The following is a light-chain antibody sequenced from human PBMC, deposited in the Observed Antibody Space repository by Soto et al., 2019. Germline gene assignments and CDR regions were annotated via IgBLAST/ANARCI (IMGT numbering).Light chain of an antibody. J-gene: IGKJ1*01. CDR1: QSINRW. CDR3: QQYNRFSWT. V-gene: IGKV1-5*03. CDR2: SAS. Sequence: DIQMTQSPSTLSASVGERVTIICRASQSINRWLAGYQKKPGKAPKLLTYSASVLQSGVPPWCSGSGSGTEFTLTISSLQPDDFATYFCQQYNRFSWTFGQGTKVEI.